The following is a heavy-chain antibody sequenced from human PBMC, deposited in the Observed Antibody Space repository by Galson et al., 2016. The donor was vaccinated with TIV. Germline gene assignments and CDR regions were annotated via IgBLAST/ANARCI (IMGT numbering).Heavy chain of an antibody. D-gene: IGHD4-17*01. CDR2: IYYTGST. V-gene: IGHV4-61*01. J-gene: IGHJ4*02. CDR1: GGSVSSGSYY. Sequence: ETLSLTCTVSGGSVSSGSYYWSWIRQPPGKGLEWIGYIYYTGSTTYNPSLKSRVTISVDTSKKQFSLKMSSVTAADTAVYYCARGLDYGDRRGWEYWGQGTLVTVSS. CDR3: ARGLDYGDRRGWEY.